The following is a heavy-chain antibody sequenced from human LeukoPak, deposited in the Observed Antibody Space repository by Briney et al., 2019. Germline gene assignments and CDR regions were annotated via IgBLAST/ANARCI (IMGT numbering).Heavy chain of an antibody. CDR2: ISGSGGST. Sequence: GGSLRLSCAASGFTFSSYAMSWVRQAPGKGLEWVSAISGSGGSTYYADSVKGRFTISRDNSKNTLYLQMNSLRAEDTAVYYCAKFPWGSGSYYVDYWGQGTLVTVSS. J-gene: IGHJ4*02. D-gene: IGHD3-10*01. CDR1: GFTFSSYA. CDR3: AKFPWGSGSYYVDY. V-gene: IGHV3-23*01.